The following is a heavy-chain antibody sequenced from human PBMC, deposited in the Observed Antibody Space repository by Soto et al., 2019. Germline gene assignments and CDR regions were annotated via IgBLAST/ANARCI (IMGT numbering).Heavy chain of an antibody. CDR3: AAARGYCSSTSCYDHYYYYYMDV. CDR1: GFTFGSYA. D-gene: IGHD2-2*01. CDR2: ISGSGGST. Sequence: GGSLRLSCAASGFTFGSYAMSWVRQAPGKGLEWVSAISGSGGSTYYADSVKGRFTISRDNSKNTLYLQMNSLRAEDTAVYYCAAARGYCSSTSCYDHYYYYYMDVWGKGTTVTVSS. J-gene: IGHJ6*03. V-gene: IGHV3-23*01.